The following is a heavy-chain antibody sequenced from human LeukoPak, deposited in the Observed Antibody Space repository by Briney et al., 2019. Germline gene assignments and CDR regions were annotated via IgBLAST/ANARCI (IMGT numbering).Heavy chain of an antibody. CDR3: AKKIPDLDF. J-gene: IGHJ4*02. D-gene: IGHD1-14*01. Sequence: GSLRLSCAASGFTFRNDAMNWVRQAPGKGLEWVSGISGSGGSTYYAGSVKGRFTISRDNSKNTVYLQMNSLRAEDTAVYYSAKKIPDLDFWGQGTLVTVSS. CDR2: ISGSGGST. CDR1: GFTFRNDA. V-gene: IGHV3-23*01.